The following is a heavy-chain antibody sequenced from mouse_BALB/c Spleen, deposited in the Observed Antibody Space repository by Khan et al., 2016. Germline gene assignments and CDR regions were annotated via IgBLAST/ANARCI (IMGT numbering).Heavy chain of an antibody. Sequence: QVQLQQSGPELVKPGASVRISCKASGYTFSTYYMHWVKQRPGQGLEWIGWIYPGNVNPKYNEKFKGKATLTADKSSSTAYMQLSSLTSDDSAVFFCARARGDYSGFYAMDYWGQGTSVTVSS. CDR2: IYPGNVNP. V-gene: IGHV1S56*01. CDR3: ARARGDYSGFYAMDY. D-gene: IGHD2-12*01. CDR1: GYTFSTYY. J-gene: IGHJ4*01.